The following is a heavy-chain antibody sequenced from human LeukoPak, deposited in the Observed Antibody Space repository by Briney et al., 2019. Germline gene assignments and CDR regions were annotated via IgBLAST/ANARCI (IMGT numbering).Heavy chain of an antibody. J-gene: IGHJ4*02. Sequence: PSETLSLTCAVSGGSFSGYYWSWIRQPPGKGLEWIGEINHSGSTNYNPSLKSRVTISVDTSKNQFSLKLGSVTAADTAVYYCARDAVAGLLDYWGQGTLVTVSS. CDR1: GGSFSGYY. CDR3: ARDAVAGLLDY. V-gene: IGHV4-34*01. CDR2: INHSGST. D-gene: IGHD6-19*01.